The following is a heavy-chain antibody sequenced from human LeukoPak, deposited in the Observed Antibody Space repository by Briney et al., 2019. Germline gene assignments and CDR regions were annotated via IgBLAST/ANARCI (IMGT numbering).Heavy chain of an antibody. CDR2: IRYDGSNK. V-gene: IGHV3-30*02. Sequence: PGGSLRLSCAASGFTFSSYGMHCVRQAPGKGLEWVAFIRYDGSNKYYADSVKGRFTISRDNSKNTLYLQMNSLRAEDTAVYYCAKDPLLKGIAARSGYFDYWGQGTLVTVSS. D-gene: IGHD6-6*01. CDR3: AKDPLLKGIAARSGYFDY. J-gene: IGHJ4*02. CDR1: GFTFSSYG.